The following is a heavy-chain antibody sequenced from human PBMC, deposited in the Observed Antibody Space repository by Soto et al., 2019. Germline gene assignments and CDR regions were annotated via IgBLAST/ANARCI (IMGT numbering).Heavy chain of an antibody. Sequence: SQTLSLTCTISGGSISSGGYDWSGIRQHPGKGLERIGYIYYSGSTYYNPSLKSRVTISVDTSKNQFSLKLSSVTAADTAVYYCARVCGGDCHNGMDVWGQGTTVTVSS. V-gene: IGHV4-31*03. CDR1: GGSISSGGYD. CDR2: IYYSGST. CDR3: ARVCGGDCHNGMDV. J-gene: IGHJ6*02. D-gene: IGHD2-21*02.